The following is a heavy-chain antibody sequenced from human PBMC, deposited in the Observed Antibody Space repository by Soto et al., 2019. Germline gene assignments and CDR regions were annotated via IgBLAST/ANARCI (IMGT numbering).Heavy chain of an antibody. D-gene: IGHD3-22*01. CDR1: GFTFSSYW. V-gene: IGHV3-7*01. CDR2: INQDGSEK. Sequence: EVRLVESGGGLVQPGGSLTLSYAASGFTFSSYWMTWVRQAPGKGLEWVANINQDGSEKYYMESMKGRFTISRDNAKNSLLRQLNSLRAEDTAVYYCARDRGRPDLRDTHYYDSSDLDYGMDVWGQGTTVTVSS. J-gene: IGHJ6*02. CDR3: ARDRGRPDLRDTHYYDSSDLDYGMDV.